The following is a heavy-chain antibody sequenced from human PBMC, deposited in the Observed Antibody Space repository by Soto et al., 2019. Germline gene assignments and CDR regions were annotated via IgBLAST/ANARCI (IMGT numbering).Heavy chain of an antibody. CDR2: IIPIFGTA. Sequence: ASVKVSCKASGGTFSSYAISWVRQAPGQGLEWMGGIIPIFGTANYAQKFQGRVTITADESTSTAYMELSSLRSEDTAVYYCARVRRYSSGWQKNDYWGQGTLVTVSS. CDR3: ARVRRYSSGWQKNDY. J-gene: IGHJ4*02. V-gene: IGHV1-69*13. CDR1: GGTFSSYA. D-gene: IGHD6-19*01.